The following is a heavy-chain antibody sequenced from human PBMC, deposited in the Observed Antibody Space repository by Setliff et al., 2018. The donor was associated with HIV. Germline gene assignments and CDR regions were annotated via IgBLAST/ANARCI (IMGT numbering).Heavy chain of an antibody. D-gene: IGHD6-6*01. J-gene: IGHJ3*02. CDR3: ARLPFGSSDAFDI. V-gene: IGHV5-51*01. CDR2: IYPPDSDT. CDR1: GYSFTSHW. Sequence: PGESLKTSCKASGYSFTSHWIGWVRQMPGKGLEWMGIIYPPDSDTTYSPSFRGQVTISADKSINTAYLHWSRLKASDTAIYFCARLPFGSSDAFDIWGQGTVVTVSS.